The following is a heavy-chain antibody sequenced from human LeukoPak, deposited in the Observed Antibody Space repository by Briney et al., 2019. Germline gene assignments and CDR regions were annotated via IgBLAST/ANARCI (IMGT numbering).Heavy chain of an antibody. D-gene: IGHD6-13*01. J-gene: IGHJ4*02. CDR1: GFTFSDYY. CDR2: ISSSGSML. V-gene: IGHV3-11*04. Sequence: GGSLKLSCTVSGFTFSDYYMSWVRQAPWKGLEWVSYISSSGSMLHYADSVEGRFTISRGNAKDSLYLQMSSLRVEDTAVYYCTRRPYSSSWYYFDYWGQGTLVTVSS. CDR3: TRRPYSSSWYYFDY.